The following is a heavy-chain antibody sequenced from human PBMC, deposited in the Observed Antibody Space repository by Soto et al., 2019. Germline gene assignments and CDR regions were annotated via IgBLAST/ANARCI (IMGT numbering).Heavy chain of an antibody. CDR3: ATYPDGAYVPPYDY. V-gene: IGHV3-30*03. J-gene: IGHJ4*02. CDR1: GFTFSRYG. CDR2: MSYDGSTT. Sequence: GGSLRLSCAASGFTFSRYGMHWVRQAPGKGLEWVAVMSYDGSTTYYADSVKGRFTISRDNSKNTVYLQMSSLRDDDMGIYYCATYPDGAYVPPYDYWGQGTLVTVSS. D-gene: IGHD3-10*02.